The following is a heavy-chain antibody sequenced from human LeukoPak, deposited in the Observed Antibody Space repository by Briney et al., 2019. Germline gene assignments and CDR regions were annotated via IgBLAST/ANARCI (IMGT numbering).Heavy chain of an antibody. CDR2: ISAYNGNT. CDR3: ARDSPLWFGEFLTGMGYYYYGMDV. Sequence: ASMKVSCKASGYTFTSYGISWVRQAPGQGLEWMGWISAYNGNTNYAQKLQGRVTMTTDTSTSTAYMELRSLRSDDTAVYYCARDSPLWFGEFLTGMGYYYYGMDVWGKGTTVTVSS. D-gene: IGHD3-10*01. CDR1: GYTFTSYG. J-gene: IGHJ6*04. V-gene: IGHV1-18*04.